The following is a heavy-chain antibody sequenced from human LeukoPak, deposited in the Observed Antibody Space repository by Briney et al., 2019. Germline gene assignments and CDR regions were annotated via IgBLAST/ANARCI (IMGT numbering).Heavy chain of an antibody. CDR1: GYTFTSNG. V-gene: IGHV1-18*01. Sequence: ASVKVSCKASGYTFTSNGISWVRQAPGQGLEWMGWISAYNGNTNYAQILQGRVIMTADTSTTTAYMELSSLRPDDTAVYFCARGGGGGASASSYHWGPGTLVLVST. D-gene: IGHD6-6*01. J-gene: IGHJ5*02. CDR2: ISAYNGNT. CDR3: ARGGGGGASASSYH.